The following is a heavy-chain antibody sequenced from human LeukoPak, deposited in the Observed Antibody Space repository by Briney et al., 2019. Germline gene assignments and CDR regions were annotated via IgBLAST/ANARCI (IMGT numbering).Heavy chain of an antibody. CDR3: AGSRLVIPDY. D-gene: IGHD3-9*01. CDR1: GDPISRSLYY. Sequence: PSETLSLTCTVSGDPISRSLYYWGWIRQPPGKGLEWIGTIYYSGSTYYNPSLKSRVTISVDTSKNQFSLKLTSVTAADTAVYYCAGSRLVIPDYWGQGTLVTVSS. CDR2: IYYSGST. V-gene: IGHV4-39*01. J-gene: IGHJ4*02.